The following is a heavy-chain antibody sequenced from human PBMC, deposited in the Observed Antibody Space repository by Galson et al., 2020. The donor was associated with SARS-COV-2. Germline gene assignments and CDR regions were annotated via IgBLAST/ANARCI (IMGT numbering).Heavy chain of an antibody. D-gene: IGHD2-15*01. J-gene: IGHJ6*02. CDR2: ISTSGSTK. Sequence: GGSLRLSCEASGFTFSSYEMNWVRQAPGKGLEWVSYISTSGSTKKYADSVKGRFTISRDNAKNSLYLQMNGLRADDTAVYYCTKELGYCSVSSCFAMDVWGQGTTVTVSS. CDR1: GFTFSSYE. CDR3: TKELGYCSVSSCFAMDV. V-gene: IGHV3-48*03.